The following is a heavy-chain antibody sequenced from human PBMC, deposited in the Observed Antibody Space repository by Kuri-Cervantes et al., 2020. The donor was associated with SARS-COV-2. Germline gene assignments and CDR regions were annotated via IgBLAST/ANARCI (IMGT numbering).Heavy chain of an antibody. CDR1: GGSISSSSYY. J-gene: IGHJ5*02. V-gene: IGHV4-39*01. CDR2: IYYSGST. D-gene: IGHD3-3*01. Sequence: ESLKISCTVSGGSISSSSYYWGWIRQPPRKGLEWIGSIYYSGSTYYNPSLKSRVTISVDTSKNQFSLKLSSVTAADTAVYYCARHNRHYDFWSGYSSPYNWFDPWGQGTLVTVSS. CDR3: ARHNRHYDFWSGYSSPYNWFDP.